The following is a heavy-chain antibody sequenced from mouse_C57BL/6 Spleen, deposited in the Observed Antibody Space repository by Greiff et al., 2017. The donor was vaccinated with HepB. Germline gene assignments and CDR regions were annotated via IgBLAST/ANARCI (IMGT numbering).Heavy chain of an antibody. CDR1: GYTFTSYG. D-gene: IGHD1-1*01. V-gene: IGHV1-81*01. CDR2: IYPRSGNT. CDR3: ARERDLITTVVATDY. J-gene: IGHJ2*01. Sequence: LVESGAELARPGASVKLSCKASGYTFTSYGISWVKQRTGQGLEWIGEIYPRSGNTYYNEKFKGKATLTADKSSSTAYMELRSLTSEDSAVYFCARERDLITTVVATDYWGQGTTLTVSS.